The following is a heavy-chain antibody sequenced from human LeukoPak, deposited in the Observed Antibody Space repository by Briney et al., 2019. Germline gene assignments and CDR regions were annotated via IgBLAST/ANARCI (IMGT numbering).Heavy chain of an antibody. CDR2: IYTSGST. CDR1: GGSISSGSYY. V-gene: IGHV4-61*02. Sequence: PSETLSLTCTVSGGSISSGSYYWSWIRQPAGKGLEWIGRIYTSGSTNYNPSLKSRVTISVDTSKNQFSLKLSSVTAADTAVYYCARGIGRTIWFDPWGQGTLVTVSS. CDR3: ARGIGRTIWFDP. D-gene: IGHD2-8*01. J-gene: IGHJ5*02.